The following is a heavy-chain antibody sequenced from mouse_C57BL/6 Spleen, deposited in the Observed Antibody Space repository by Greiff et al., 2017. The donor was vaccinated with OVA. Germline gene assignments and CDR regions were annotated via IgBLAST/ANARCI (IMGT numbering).Heavy chain of an antibody. CDR1: GYSITSGYD. Sequence: EVQGVESGPGMVKPSQSLSLTCTVTGYSITSGYDWHWIRHFPGNKLEWMGYISYSGSTNYNPSLKSRISITHDTSKNHFFLKLNSVTTEDTATYYCARGEVVAPRWYFDVWGTGTTVTVSS. CDR3: ARGEVVAPRWYFDV. CDR2: ISYSGST. V-gene: IGHV3-1*01. D-gene: IGHD1-1*01. J-gene: IGHJ1*03.